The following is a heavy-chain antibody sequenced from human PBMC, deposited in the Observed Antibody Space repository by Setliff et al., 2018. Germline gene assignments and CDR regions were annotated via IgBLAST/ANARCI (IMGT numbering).Heavy chain of an antibody. Sequence: LSLTCSVSGDSISIRGHYLGWIRQPPGKGLEWIGSIYYSGSTNYNPSLKSRVTISVDTSKNQFSLRLSSVTAADTAVYYCARVPNFWSGYLDYWGQGTLVTVSS. J-gene: IGHJ4*02. CDR2: IYYSGST. CDR1: GDSISIRGHY. D-gene: IGHD3-3*01. CDR3: ARVPNFWSGYLDY. V-gene: IGHV4-39*07.